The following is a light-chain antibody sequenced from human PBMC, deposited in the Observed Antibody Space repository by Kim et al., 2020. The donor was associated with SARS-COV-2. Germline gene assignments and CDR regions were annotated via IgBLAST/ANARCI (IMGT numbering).Light chain of an antibody. V-gene: IGLV3-25*03. CDR2: ENR. CDR1: ILTDRY. J-gene: IGLJ2*01. CDR3: QSSDSSGTYVV. Sequence: QVQTTRIACSTEILTDRYGYWYQQKPGQATVLIIFENRERASGVPERFSGSNSGTTVTLTISGVQAEDEADYYCQSSDSSGTYVVFGGGTQLTVL.